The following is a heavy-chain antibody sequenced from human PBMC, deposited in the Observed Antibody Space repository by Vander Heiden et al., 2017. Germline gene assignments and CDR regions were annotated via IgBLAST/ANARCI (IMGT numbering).Heavy chain of an antibody. D-gene: IGHD6-6*01. V-gene: IGHV3-21*01. CDR3: ARDRLDSSSHPFDY. CDR1: DFNVSSYS. Sequence: EVQLVVSGGGLVKPGGSLRLSCAASDFNVSSYSMNWVRQAPGKGLEWVSSISSSSSYIYYADSVKGRFTISRDNAKNSLYLQMNSLRAEDTAVYYCARDRLDSSSHPFDYWGQGTLVTVSS. J-gene: IGHJ4*02. CDR2: ISSSSSYI.